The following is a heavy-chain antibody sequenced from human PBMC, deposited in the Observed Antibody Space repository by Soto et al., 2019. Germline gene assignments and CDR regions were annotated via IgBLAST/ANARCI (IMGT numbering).Heavy chain of an antibody. CDR1: GYTFTSYA. V-gene: IGHV1-3*01. J-gene: IGHJ4*02. CDR2: INAGNGNT. D-gene: IGHD1-1*01. CDR3: ARDFSTRTGHFDY. Sequence: ASVKVSCKASGYTFTSYAMHWVRQAPGQRLEWMGWINAGNGNTKYSQKFQGRVTITRDTSASTAYMELSSLRSEDTAVYYCARDFSTRTGHFDYWGQGTLVTVSS.